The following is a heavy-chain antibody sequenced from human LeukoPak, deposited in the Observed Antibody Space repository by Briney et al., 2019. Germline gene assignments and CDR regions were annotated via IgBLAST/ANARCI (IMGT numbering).Heavy chain of an antibody. CDR3: AHTDSPGYSSGWYVNNWFDP. J-gene: IGHJ5*02. D-gene: IGHD6-19*01. CDR1: GFSLSTTGVG. CDR2: IDWHDDK. V-gene: IGHV2-5*01. Sequence: SGPTLLKPTQTLTLTCTFSGFSLSTTGVGVGWIRQPPGRALEWLSLIDWHDDKRYSPSLKSRRTITKDTSKNQVVLTMTNMDPVDTATYYCAHTDSPGYSSGWYVNNWFDPWGQGTLVTVSS.